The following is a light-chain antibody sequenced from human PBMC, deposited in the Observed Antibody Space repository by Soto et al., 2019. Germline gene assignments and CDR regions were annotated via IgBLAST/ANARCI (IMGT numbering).Light chain of an antibody. V-gene: IGLV2-14*01. CDR3: SSYTSSSTLV. Sequence: LTQPASVSGSPGQSITISCTGTSSDVGGYNYVSWYQQHPGKAPKLMIYEVSNRPSGVSNRFSGSKSGNTASLTISGLQAEDEADYCCSSYTSSSTLVFGTGTKVTVL. CDR1: SSDVGGYNY. J-gene: IGLJ1*01. CDR2: EVS.